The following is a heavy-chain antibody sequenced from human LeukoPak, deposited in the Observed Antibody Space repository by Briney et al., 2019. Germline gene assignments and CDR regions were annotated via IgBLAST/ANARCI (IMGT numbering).Heavy chain of an antibody. D-gene: IGHD3-22*01. CDR1: GYTFTSYY. J-gene: IGHJ5*02. Sequence: ASAKVSCKASGYTFTSYYMHWVRQAPGQGLEWMGIINPSGGSTSYAQKFQGRVTMTRDTSTSTVYMELSSLRSEDTAVYYCARNTPYYYDSSGYYGYNWFDPWGQGTLVTVSS. V-gene: IGHV1-46*01. CDR3: ARNTPYYYDSSGYYGYNWFDP. CDR2: INPSGGST.